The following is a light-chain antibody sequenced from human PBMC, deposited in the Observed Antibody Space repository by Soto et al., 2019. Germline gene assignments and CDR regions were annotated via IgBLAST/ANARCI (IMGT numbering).Light chain of an antibody. Sequence: EIVLTQSPATLSLSPGERATLSCRASQSVSSYLAWYQQKPGQAPRLLIYDASNRATGIPDRFSGSGSGTDFTPTISSLEPEDFAVYYCQQRSNWITFGQGTRLEIK. CDR3: QQRSNWIT. J-gene: IGKJ5*01. CDR1: QSVSSY. V-gene: IGKV3-11*01. CDR2: DAS.